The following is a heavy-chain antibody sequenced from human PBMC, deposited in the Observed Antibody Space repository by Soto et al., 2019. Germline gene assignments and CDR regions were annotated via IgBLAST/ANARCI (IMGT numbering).Heavy chain of an antibody. CDR3: AKEKPLYYDFWSGYHV. V-gene: IGHV3-30*18. J-gene: IGHJ6*04. D-gene: IGHD3-3*01. CDR2: ISYDGSNE. CDR1: GFTLNSYG. Sequence: PGGSLRLSCAASGFTLNSYGVHWVRQAPGKGLEWVALISYDGSNEHYADSVRGRFTISRDNSKNTLYLQMSSLRAEDTAVYYCAKEKPLYYDFWSGYHVWGKGTTVTVSS.